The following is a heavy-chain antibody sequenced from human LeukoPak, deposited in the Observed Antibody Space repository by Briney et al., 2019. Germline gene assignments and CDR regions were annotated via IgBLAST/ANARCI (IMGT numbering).Heavy chain of an antibody. D-gene: IGHD3-16*01. Sequence: SETLSLTCTVSGGSISSSSYYWAWIRQPPGKGLEWIGSIYYSGNTYYKSSLKSRVTIAVDTSKNQFSLKLNSVTAADTAVYYCARESCYSYDAFDIWGQGTMVTVSS. CDR1: GGSISSSSYY. CDR3: ARESCYSYDAFDI. V-gene: IGHV4-39*07. CDR2: IYYSGNT. J-gene: IGHJ3*02.